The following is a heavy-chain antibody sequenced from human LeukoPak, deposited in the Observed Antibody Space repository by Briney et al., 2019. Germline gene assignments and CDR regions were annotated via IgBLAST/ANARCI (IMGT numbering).Heavy chain of an antibody. J-gene: IGHJ4*02. D-gene: IGHD6-13*01. V-gene: IGHV4-59*08. CDR1: GGSISSYY. Sequence: SETLSLTCTVSGGSISSYYWSWIRQSPGKGLEWIGYIYDSGSTNYNPSLKSRVTISIDTSKNQFFPKLTSVTAADTAVYYCARRYSSSWYFDYWGQGTLFTVSS. CDR2: IYDSGST. CDR3: ARRYSSSWYFDY.